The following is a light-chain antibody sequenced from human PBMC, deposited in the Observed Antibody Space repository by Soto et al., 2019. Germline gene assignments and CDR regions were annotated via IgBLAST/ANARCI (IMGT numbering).Light chain of an antibody. CDR1: QDIRSD. CDR3: LQDHNYPLT. Sequence: AIHMPQFPSSLSASVGDRVTITCRASQDIRSDLGWYQQRPGEAPKLLIYASSSLQSGVPSRFSGSGSGTDFTLTISSLQPEDFATYHCLQDHNYPLTFGGGTKVDIK. J-gene: IGKJ4*01. V-gene: IGKV1-6*01. CDR2: ASS.